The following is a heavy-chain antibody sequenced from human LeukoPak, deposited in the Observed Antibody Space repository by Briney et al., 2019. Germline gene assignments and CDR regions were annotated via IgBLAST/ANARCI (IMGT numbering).Heavy chain of an antibody. CDR2: ISYDGRQK. J-gene: IGHJ4*02. CDR1: GFTFSEYA. V-gene: IGHV3-30-3*01. CDR3: ARVFLERLTSGYFDN. D-gene: IGHD3-3*01. Sequence: GGSLRLSCAASGFTFSEYAMHWVRQAPGKGLEWVAVISYDGRQKYYGDSVKGRFTISRDNPKNTLYLQMNSLRDDDTAVYYCARVFLERLTSGYFDNWGQGTLVTVSP.